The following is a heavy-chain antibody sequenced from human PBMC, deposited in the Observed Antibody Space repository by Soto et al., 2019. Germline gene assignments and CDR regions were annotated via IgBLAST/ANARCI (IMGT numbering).Heavy chain of an antibody. J-gene: IGHJ5*02. V-gene: IGHV1-69*05. CDR3: AREGGEQWLGGWWFDP. CDR1: GGTFSSYA. CDR2: IIPIFGTA. D-gene: IGHD6-19*01. Sequence: QVQLVQSGAEVKKPGSSVKVSCKASGGTFSSYAISWVRQAPGQGLEWMGGIIPIFGTANYAQKFQGRVTITXXDXTXXAYMELSSLRSEDTAVYYCAREGGEQWLGGWWFDPWGQGTLVTVSS.